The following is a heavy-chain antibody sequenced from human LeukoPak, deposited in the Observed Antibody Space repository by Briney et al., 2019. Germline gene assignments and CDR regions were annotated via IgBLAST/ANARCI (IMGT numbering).Heavy chain of an antibody. D-gene: IGHD3-3*01. CDR3: AKDTTLQYYDFWSGYGH. Sequence: PGGSLRLSCAASGFTVSSNYMSWVRQAPGKGLEWGSVIYSGGSTYYADSMKGRFTISRDNSKNTLYLQMNSLRAEDTAVYYCAKDTTLQYYDFWSGYGHWGQGTLVTVSS. J-gene: IGHJ4*02. CDR1: GFTVSSNY. V-gene: IGHV3-53*01. CDR2: IYSGGST.